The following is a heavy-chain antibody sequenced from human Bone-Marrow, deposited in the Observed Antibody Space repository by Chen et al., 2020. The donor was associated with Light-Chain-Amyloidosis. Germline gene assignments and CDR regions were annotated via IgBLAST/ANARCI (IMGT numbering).Heavy chain of an antibody. CDR3: AQLYSYGRPFNH. V-gene: IGHV3-30*02. Sequence: VRLVESGGGVVQPGGSLSLSCAASGLCFSTYGFQWVRQAPGKGLEWVAFIRFDGSDKYYVDSVKGRFTISRDDSKNTVYLQMSRLRVEDTAMYYCAQLYSYGRPFNHWGQGTLVSVSS. D-gene: IGHD5-18*01. CDR2: IRFDGSDK. CDR1: GLCFSTYG. J-gene: IGHJ4*02.